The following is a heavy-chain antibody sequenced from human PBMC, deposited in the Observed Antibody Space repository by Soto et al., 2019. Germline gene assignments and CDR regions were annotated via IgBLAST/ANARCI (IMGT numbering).Heavy chain of an antibody. CDR3: ARRTFAYCGGDCYPYYFDY. D-gene: IGHD2-21*02. Sequence: GESLKISCKGSGYSFTSYWIGWVRQMPGKGLEWMGIIYPGDSDTRYSQSFQGQVTISADKSISTAYLQWSSLKASDTAMYYCARRTFAYCGGDCYPYYFDYWGQGTLVTVSS. CDR1: GYSFTSYW. V-gene: IGHV5-51*01. CDR2: IYPGDSDT. J-gene: IGHJ4*02.